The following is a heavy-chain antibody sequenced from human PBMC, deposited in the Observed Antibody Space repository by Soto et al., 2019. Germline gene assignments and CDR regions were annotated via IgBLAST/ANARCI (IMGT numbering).Heavy chain of an antibody. CDR3: AKVFVFTIREGFDY. Sequence: EVQLLESGGGLVQPGGSLRLSCAASGFTFSSYAMSWVCQAPGKGLEWVSAITGSGDSTYYADSVKGRFTVSRDNSKNRLYLQMNSLRAEDTAVYYCAKVFVFTIREGFDYWGLGTLVTVSS. CDR1: GFTFSSYA. V-gene: IGHV3-23*01. CDR2: ITGSGDST. J-gene: IGHJ4*02. D-gene: IGHD3-3*01.